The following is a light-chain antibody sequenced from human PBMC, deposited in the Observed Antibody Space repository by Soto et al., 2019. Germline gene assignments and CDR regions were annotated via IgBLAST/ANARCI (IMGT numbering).Light chain of an antibody. J-gene: IGKJ3*01. Sequence: EIVLTQSPGTLSLSPGERATLSCRASQSVSSNYLAWYQQKPGQAPRLLIYGASSRATGIPDRFSGSGSGTDFTLTISRLEPEDCAVYYCQQYGSSLFTFGPGTKVGI. V-gene: IGKV3-20*01. CDR3: QQYGSSLFT. CDR2: GAS. CDR1: QSVSSNY.